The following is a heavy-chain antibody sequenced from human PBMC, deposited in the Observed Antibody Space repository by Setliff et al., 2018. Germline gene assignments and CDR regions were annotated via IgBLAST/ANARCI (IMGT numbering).Heavy chain of an antibody. CDR1: GFTFKSYA. CDR3: AKGVVGGDDYNYPDDAFHI. Sequence: PGGSLRLSCATSGFTFKSYAMIWVRQTPGKGLEWVSLIYSDNMTTSYADSVKGRFTISRDNSKNTLFLQMNSLRVEDTAVYYCAKGVVGGDDYNYPDDAFHIWGQGTLVTVS. CDR2: IYSDNMTT. D-gene: IGHD4-4*01. V-gene: IGHV3-23*03. J-gene: IGHJ3*02.